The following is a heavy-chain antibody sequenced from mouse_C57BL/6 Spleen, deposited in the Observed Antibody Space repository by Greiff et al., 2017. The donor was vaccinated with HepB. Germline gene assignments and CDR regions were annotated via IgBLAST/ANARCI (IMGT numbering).Heavy chain of an antibody. V-gene: IGHV2-2*01. CDR1: GFSLTSYG. Sequence: VKLMESGPGLVQPSQSLSITCKVSGFSLTSYGVHWVRQSPGKGLEWLGVIWSGGSTDYNAAFISRLSISKDNSKSQVFFKMNSLQADDTAIYYCASGSSYDYYAMDYWGQGTSVTVSS. D-gene: IGHD1-1*01. CDR2: IWSGGST. CDR3: ASGSSYDYYAMDY. J-gene: IGHJ4*01.